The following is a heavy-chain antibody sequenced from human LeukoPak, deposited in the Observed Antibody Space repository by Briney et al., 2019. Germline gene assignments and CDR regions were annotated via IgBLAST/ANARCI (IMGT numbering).Heavy chain of an antibody. J-gene: IGHJ3*01. D-gene: IGHD7-27*01. CDR3: AREDDSWGPNNLDL. Sequence: GGSLRLSCAASGFTFSSYNMNWVRQAPGKGLEWVSSISSSSSYIYYADSVKGRFTISRDNAKESLYLQMNSLRDEDTAVYYCAREDDSWGPNNLDLWGQGTMVTVSS. V-gene: IGHV3-21*01. CDR2: ISSSSSYI. CDR1: GFTFSSYN.